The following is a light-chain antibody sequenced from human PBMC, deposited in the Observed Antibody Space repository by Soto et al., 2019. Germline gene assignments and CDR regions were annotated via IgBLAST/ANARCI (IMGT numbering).Light chain of an antibody. CDR3: QQRSNWFIT. CDR1: QSVSSY. V-gene: IGKV3-11*01. CDR2: DAS. J-gene: IGKJ5*01. Sequence: EIVLTQSPATLSLSPGERATLSCRASQSVSSYLAWYQQKPGQAPRLLIYDASNRATGIPARFSGSGSGTDFTLTISSLEPEDFAVHYCQQRSNWFITFGQGTRLEIK.